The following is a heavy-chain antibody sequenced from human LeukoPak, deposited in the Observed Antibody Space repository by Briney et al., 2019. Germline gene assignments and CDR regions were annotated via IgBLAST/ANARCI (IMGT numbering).Heavy chain of an antibody. Sequence: ASVKVSCKTSGYTFTSYYIHWVRQAPGQGLEWMGWINPSSGGTEYAQKFQGRVTMTGDTSISTAYMELSRLRSVDTAVYYCARDRGSSWYVDYWGQGTLVTVSS. CDR1: GYTFTSYY. CDR2: INPSSGGT. J-gene: IGHJ4*02. CDR3: ARDRGSSWYVDY. D-gene: IGHD6-13*01. V-gene: IGHV1-2*02.